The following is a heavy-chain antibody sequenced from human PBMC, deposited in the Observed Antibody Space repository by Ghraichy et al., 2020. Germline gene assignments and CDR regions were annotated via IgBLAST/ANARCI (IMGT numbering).Heavy chain of an antibody. Sequence: ASVKVSCKASGYTFTSYGISWVRQAPGQGLEWMGWISASNVYTKFAQNLQGRVTMTTDSSTRTAYMELRSLRSDDTAVYYCARAGYHLSPYFFDYWGQGTLVTVSS. J-gene: IGHJ4*02. CDR1: GYTFTSYG. V-gene: IGHV1-18*04. D-gene: IGHD2-2*03. CDR3: ARAGYHLSPYFFDY. CDR2: ISASNVYT.